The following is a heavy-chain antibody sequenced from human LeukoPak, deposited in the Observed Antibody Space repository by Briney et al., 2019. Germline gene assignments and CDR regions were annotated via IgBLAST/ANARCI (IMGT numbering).Heavy chain of an antibody. CDR2: IYYSGST. V-gene: IGHV4-59*01. D-gene: IGHD6-19*01. CDR1: GGSISSYY. CDR3: AREEGSGWSRFDY. J-gene: IGHJ4*02. Sequence: SETLSLICTVSGGSISSYYWSWIRQPPGKGLEWIGYIYYSGSTNYNPSLKSRVTISVDTSKNQFSLKLSSVTAADTAVYYCAREEGSGWSRFDYWGQGTLVTVSS.